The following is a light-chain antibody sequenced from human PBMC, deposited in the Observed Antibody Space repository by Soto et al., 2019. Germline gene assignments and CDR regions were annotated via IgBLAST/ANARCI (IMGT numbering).Light chain of an antibody. V-gene: IGLV2-11*01. Sequence: QSVLTQPRSVSGSPGQSVTISCTGTNSDVGGYNYVSWYQQYPGKAPKLMISGVSDRPSGVTDRFSGSKSGNTASLTISGLQDEDEADYYCCSYVDTDTWVFGGGTKLTVL. J-gene: IGLJ3*02. CDR1: NSDVGGYNY. CDR2: GVS. CDR3: CSYVDTDTWV.